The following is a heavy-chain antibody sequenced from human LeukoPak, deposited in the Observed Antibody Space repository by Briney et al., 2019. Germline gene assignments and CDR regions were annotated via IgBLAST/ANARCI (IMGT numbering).Heavy chain of an antibody. V-gene: IGHV3-33*06. D-gene: IGHD2-8*01. CDR3: AKDLRTYCTNGVCYPGYFDY. CDR1: GLTFSSYG. Sequence: GGSLRLSCAASGLTFSSYGMHWVRQAPGKGLEWVAVIWSDGSNKYYADSVKGRFTISRDNSGNTLYLQMNSLRAEDTAVYYCAKDLRTYCTNGVCYPGYFDYWGQGTLVTVSS. CDR2: IWSDGSNK. J-gene: IGHJ4*02.